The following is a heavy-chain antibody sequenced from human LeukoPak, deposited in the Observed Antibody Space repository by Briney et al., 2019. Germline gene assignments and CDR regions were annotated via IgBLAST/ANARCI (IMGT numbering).Heavy chain of an antibody. D-gene: IGHD2-2*01. J-gene: IGHJ4*02. Sequence: SETLSLTCAVYGGSFSGYYWSWIRQPPGKGLEWIGEINHSGSTNYNPSLKSRVTISVDTSKNQFSLKLSSVTAADTAVYYCARGRAAASGDYWGQGTLVTVSS. CDR2: INHSGST. V-gene: IGHV4-34*01. CDR1: GGSFSGYY. CDR3: ARGRAAASGDY.